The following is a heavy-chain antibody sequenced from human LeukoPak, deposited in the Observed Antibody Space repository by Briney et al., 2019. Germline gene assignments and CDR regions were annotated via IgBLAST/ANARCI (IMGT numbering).Heavy chain of an antibody. Sequence: GGSLRLSCAASGFTFSSYGMHWVRQAPGKGLEWMAVISYDGSNKYYADSVKGRFTISRDNSKNTLYLQMNSLRAEDTAVYYCAKEVLRYFDWLLYNEFDGMDVWGQGTTVTVSS. CDR2: ISYDGSNK. J-gene: IGHJ6*02. CDR3: AKEVLRYFDWLLYNEFDGMDV. V-gene: IGHV3-30*18. CDR1: GFTFSSYG. D-gene: IGHD3-9*01.